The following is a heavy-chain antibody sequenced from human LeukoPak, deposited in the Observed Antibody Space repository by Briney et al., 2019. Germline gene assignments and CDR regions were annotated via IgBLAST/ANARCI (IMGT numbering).Heavy chain of an antibody. CDR3: ARDVPTVPAAIPLSFEY. CDR2: IIPIFGTA. Sequence: SVKVSCKASGGTFSSYAISWVRQAPGQGLEWMGGIIPIFGTANYAQKFQGRVTITTDESTSTAYMELSSLRSEDTAVYYCARDVPTVPAAIPLSFEYWGQGTLVTVSS. J-gene: IGHJ4*02. V-gene: IGHV1-69*05. D-gene: IGHD2-2*01. CDR1: GGTFSSYA.